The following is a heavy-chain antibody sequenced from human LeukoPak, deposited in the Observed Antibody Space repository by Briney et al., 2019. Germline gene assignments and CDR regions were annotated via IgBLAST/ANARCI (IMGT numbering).Heavy chain of an antibody. CDR1: GYTFTSYD. CDR2: INPSGGNT. CDR3: ARVSVGATMLAYFDY. V-gene: IGHV1-46*01. J-gene: IGHJ4*02. Sequence: ASVKVSCKASGYTFTSYDINWVRQATGQGLEWMGIINPSGGNTDYAQKFQGRVTMTRDMSTSTVYMELSSLRSEDTAMYYCARVSVGATMLAYFDYWGQGTLVTVSS. D-gene: IGHD1-26*01.